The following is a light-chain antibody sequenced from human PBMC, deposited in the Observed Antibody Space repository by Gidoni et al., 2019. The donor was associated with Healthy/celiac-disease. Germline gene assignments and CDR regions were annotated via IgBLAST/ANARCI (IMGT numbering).Light chain of an antibody. J-gene: IGKJ2*01. V-gene: IGKV3-20*01. CDR2: GAS. CDR3: QQYGSSSYT. CDR1: QSVSSSY. Sequence: EIALTQSPGPLSLAPGERATSSCSASQSVSSSYLAWYQQKPGQAPRLLIYGASSRATGLPDRFSGSGSGTDFTLTISRLEPEDFAVYYCQQYGSSSYTFGQGTKLEIK.